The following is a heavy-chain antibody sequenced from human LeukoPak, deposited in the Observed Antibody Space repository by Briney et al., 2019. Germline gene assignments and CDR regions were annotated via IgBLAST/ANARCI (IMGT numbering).Heavy chain of an antibody. Sequence: ASVKVSCKASGYTFTSYGISWVRQAPGQGLEWMGWISAYNGNTNYAQKLHGRVTMTTDTSTSTAYMELRSLRSDDTAVYYCARWQLRNTYNWFDPWGQGTLVTVSS. V-gene: IGHV1-18*01. CDR1: GYTFTSYG. CDR3: ARWQLRNTYNWFDP. D-gene: IGHD1-26*01. CDR2: ISAYNGNT. J-gene: IGHJ5*02.